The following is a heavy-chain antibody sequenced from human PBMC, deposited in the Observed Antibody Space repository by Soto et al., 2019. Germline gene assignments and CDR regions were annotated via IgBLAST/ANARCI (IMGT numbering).Heavy chain of an antibody. CDR3: ASDSGIAAESGYFDY. V-gene: IGHV1-69*06. D-gene: IGHD6-13*01. CDR2: IIPIFVTA. J-gene: IGHJ4*02. Sequence: QVQLVQSGAEVKKPGSSVKVSCKASGGTFSSYAISWVLQAPGQGLEWMGGIIPIFVTANYAQKFQGRVTITADKSTSTAYMELSSLRSEDTAVYYCASDSGIAAESGYFDYWGQGTLVTVSS. CDR1: GGTFSSYA.